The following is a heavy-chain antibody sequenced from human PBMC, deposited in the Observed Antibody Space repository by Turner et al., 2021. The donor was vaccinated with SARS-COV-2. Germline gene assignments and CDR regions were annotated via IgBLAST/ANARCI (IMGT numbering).Heavy chain of an antibody. CDR2: IYSGGST. D-gene: IGHD3-16*02. Sequence: EVQLVESGGGLVQPGGSLRLSGAASGFTVSSNYMSWVRQAPGKGLEWVSIIYSGGSTYYADSVKGRFTISRDSSKNTLYLQMNSLRAEDTAVYYCAREIDDYVWGSYRRGYWGQGTLVTVSS. CDR3: AREIDDYVWGSYRRGY. V-gene: IGHV3-66*01. CDR1: GFTVSSNY. J-gene: IGHJ4*02.